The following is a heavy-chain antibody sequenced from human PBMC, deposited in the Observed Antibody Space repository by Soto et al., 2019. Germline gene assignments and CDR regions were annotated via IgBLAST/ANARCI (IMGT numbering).Heavy chain of an antibody. D-gene: IGHD4-4*01. CDR3: ARVASDYINSVDH. CDR2: IGGSGGNR. CDR1: GFTFNAYA. Sequence: DVQLLESGGGLVQPGGSLRLSCAASGFTFNAYAMTWVRQAPGKGLEWVSAIGGSGGNRYYAGSVRGRFTISRDNSKDTVDLQMNSLRVEDTAVYYCARVASDYINSVDHWGQGILVSVSP. V-gene: IGHV3-23*01. J-gene: IGHJ4*02.